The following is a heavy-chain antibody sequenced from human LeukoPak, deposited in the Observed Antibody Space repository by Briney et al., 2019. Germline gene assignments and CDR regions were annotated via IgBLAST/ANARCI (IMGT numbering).Heavy chain of an antibody. CDR1: GGSISSGSYY. D-gene: IGHD4-11*01. V-gene: IGHV4-61*02. Sequence: SETLSLTCTVSGGSISSGSYYRSWIRQPAGKGLEWIGRIYTSGSTNYNPSLKSRVTISVDTSKNQFSLKLSSVTAADTAVYYCARHGGLGVTTSPHFDYWGQGTLVTVSS. CDR2: IYTSGST. J-gene: IGHJ4*02. CDR3: ARHGGLGVTTSPHFDY.